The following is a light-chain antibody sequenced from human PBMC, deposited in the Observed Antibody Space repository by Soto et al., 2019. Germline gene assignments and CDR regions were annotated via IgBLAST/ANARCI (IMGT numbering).Light chain of an antibody. CDR3: ATWADALNSYV. V-gene: IGLV1-44*01. CDR1: SSNIGSNT. J-gene: IGLJ1*01. Sequence: QSVVTQPPSASGTPGQRVTISCSGSSSNIGSNTVSWYQQLLQRAPKLLIFSNNQRPSGVPDRFSGSKSGTSASLAISGLQSEDEADYYCATWADALNSYVFGTGTKVTVL. CDR2: SNN.